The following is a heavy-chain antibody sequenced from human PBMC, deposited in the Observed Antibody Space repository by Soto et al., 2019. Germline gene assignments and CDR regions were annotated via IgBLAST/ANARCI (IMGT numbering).Heavy chain of an antibody. V-gene: IGHV1-69*12. CDR1: GGTFSSYA. Sequence: QVQLVQSGAEVKKPGSSVKVSCKASGGTFSSYAISWVRQAPGQGLEWMGGIIPIFGTANYAQKFQGRVTITADESTRTAYMERSSLRSEDTVVYYYARARQGLAGIPPRNYFDYWGQGTLVTVSS. J-gene: IGHJ4*02. CDR2: IIPIFGTA. D-gene: IGHD7-27*01. CDR3: ARARQGLAGIPPRNYFDY.